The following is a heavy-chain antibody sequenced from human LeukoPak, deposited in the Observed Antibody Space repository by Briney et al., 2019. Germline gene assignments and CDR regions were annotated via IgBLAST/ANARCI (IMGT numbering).Heavy chain of an antibody. D-gene: IGHD6-6*01. CDR2: IYTSGGT. V-gene: IGHV4-4*09. J-gene: IGHJ4*02. CDR3: ARLTRLSTSPDRYYLDY. Sequence: SETLSLTCTVSGDSISSYDWSWIRQPPGKGLEWIGYIYTSGGTNYIPPLKGRVTISLDTSKNQFSLKLSSVTAADSAVYYCARLTRLSTSPDRYYLDYWGQGTLVTVSS. CDR1: GDSISSYD.